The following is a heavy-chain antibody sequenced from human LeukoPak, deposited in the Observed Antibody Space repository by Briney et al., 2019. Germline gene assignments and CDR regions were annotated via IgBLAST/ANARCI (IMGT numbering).Heavy chain of an antibody. D-gene: IGHD5-24*01. Sequence: GGSLRLSCAASGFTFSSYGMHWVRQAPGKGLEWVAVISYDGSNKYYADSVKGRFTISRDNSKKTLYLQMNSLRAEDTAVYYCAKPLRDGSSYYYFDYWGQGALVTVSS. J-gene: IGHJ4*02. CDR1: GFTFSSYG. V-gene: IGHV3-30*18. CDR3: AKPLRDGSSYYYFDY. CDR2: ISYDGSNK.